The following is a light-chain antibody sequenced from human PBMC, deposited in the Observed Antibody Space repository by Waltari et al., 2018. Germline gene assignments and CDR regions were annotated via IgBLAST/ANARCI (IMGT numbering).Light chain of an antibody. V-gene: IGKV3-15*01. CDR3: QQYNNWPLYT. J-gene: IGKJ2*01. CDR2: GAS. Sequence: EIVMTQSPATLSVSLGERATLSCRASHSITSNLAWYQQKPGQAPRLLVYGASTRATGIPARFSGSGSGTEVTLTISSLQSEDFAVYYCQQYNNWPLYTFGQGTKLEIK. CDR1: HSITSN.